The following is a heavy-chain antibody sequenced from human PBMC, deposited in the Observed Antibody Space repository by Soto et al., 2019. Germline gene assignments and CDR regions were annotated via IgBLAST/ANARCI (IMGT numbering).Heavy chain of an antibody. CDR1: GFTFSDYY. J-gene: IGHJ4*02. D-gene: IGHD3-16*01. CDR2: ISSSGSTI. Sequence: GGSLRISCAAFGFTFSDYYMSWICQAPGKGLEWVSYISSSGSTIYYADSVKGRFTISRDNAKNSLYLQMNSLRAEDTAVYYCASIMITFGGVPQYYFDYWGQGTLVTVSS. CDR3: ASIMITFGGVPQYYFDY. V-gene: IGHV3-11*01.